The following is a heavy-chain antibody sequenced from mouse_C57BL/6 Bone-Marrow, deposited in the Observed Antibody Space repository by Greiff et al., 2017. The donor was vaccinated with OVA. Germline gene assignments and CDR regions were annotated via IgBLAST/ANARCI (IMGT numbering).Heavy chain of an antibody. V-gene: IGHV1-61*01. CDR3: ARGGLYYGSSTYYFDY. Sequence: QVQLQQPGAELVRPGSSVKLSCKASGYTFTSYWMDWVKQRPGQGLEWIGNIYPSDSETHYNQKFTDKATLTVDKSSSTAYMQLSSLTSEDSAVYDCARGGLYYGSSTYYFDYWGQGTTLTVSS. CDR2: IYPSDSET. J-gene: IGHJ2*01. D-gene: IGHD1-1*01. CDR1: GYTFTSYW.